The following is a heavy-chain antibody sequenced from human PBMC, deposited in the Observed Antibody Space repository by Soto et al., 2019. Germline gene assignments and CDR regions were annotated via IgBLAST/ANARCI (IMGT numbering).Heavy chain of an antibody. J-gene: IGHJ4*02. CDR3: AREDFDY. CDR2: IYYSGST. Sequence: WGWIRQPPGKGLEWIGSIYYSGSTYYNPSLKSRVTISVDTSKNQFSLKLSSVTAADTAVYYCAREDFDYWGQGTLVTVSS. V-gene: IGHV4-39*01.